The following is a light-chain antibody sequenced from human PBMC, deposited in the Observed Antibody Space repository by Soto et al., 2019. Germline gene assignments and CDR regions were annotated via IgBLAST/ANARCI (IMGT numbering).Light chain of an antibody. Sequence: QSVLPQPASVSGSHGQSITISCTGTVGLVSWYQQHPGKVPKLIIYDDTKRPSGVSSRFSGSKSGNTASLTISGLQTEDEADYYCCLYVGGRTYVFGTGTKVTGL. CDR2: DDT. V-gene: IGLV2-23*01. CDR1: VGL. CDR3: CLYVGGRTYV. J-gene: IGLJ1*01.